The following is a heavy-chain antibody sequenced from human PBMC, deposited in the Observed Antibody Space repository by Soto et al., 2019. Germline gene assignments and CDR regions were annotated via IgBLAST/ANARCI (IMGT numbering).Heavy chain of an antibody. CDR2: FYYSGST. V-gene: IGHV4-31*03. D-gene: IGHD6-6*01. CDR1: GGSISSGDYY. Sequence: QVQLQESGPGLVKPSQTLSLTCTVSGGSISSGDYYWSWIRQHPGKGLEWIGNFYYSGSTYYNPSPKSRITISVDTSKNQFSLRLSSLTAADTAVYYCASVSYSSYPRYYYYGMDVWGQGTTVTVSS. J-gene: IGHJ6*02. CDR3: ASVSYSSYPRYYYYGMDV.